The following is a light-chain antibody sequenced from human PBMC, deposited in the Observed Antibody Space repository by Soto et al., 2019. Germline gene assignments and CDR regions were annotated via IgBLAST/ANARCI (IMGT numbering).Light chain of an antibody. CDR1: SSDVGNFNL. CDR3: CSYAGSGTFL. J-gene: IGLJ3*02. Sequence: QSALTQPASVSGSPGQSITISCTGTSSDVGNFNLVSWYQQFPGKAPKVLIYEVIKRTSGVSNRFSGSKSGNTASLTISGVQAEDEDQYYCCSYAGSGTFLFGGGTKVTVL. V-gene: IGLV2-23*02. CDR2: EVI.